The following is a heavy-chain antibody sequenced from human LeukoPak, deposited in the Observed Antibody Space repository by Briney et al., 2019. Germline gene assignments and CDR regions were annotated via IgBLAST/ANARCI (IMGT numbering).Heavy chain of an antibody. CDR3: ATGRYYDSSQPPDLWY. V-gene: IGHV1-24*01. CDR2: FDPEDGET. CDR1: GYTLTELS. J-gene: IGHJ4*02. Sequence: ASVKVSCKVSGYTLTELSMHWVRQAPGKGLEWMGGFDPEDGETIYAQKFQGRVTMTEDTSTDTAYMELSRLRSEDTAVYYCATGRYYDSSQPPDLWYWGQGTLVTVSS. D-gene: IGHD3-22*01.